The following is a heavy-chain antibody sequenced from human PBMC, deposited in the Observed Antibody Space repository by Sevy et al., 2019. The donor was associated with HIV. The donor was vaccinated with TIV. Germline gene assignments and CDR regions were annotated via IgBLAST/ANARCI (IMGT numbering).Heavy chain of an antibody. CDR1: GYTFTGYY. CDR2: INPNSGGT. Sequence: ASVKVSCKASGYTFTGYYMHWVRQAPGQGLEWMGRINPNSGGTNYAQKFQGRVTMTRDTSISTAYMELSRLRSDDTAVYYCARNLYSSSPDVDYWDQGTLVTVSS. V-gene: IGHV1-2*06. J-gene: IGHJ4*02. D-gene: IGHD6-13*01. CDR3: ARNLYSSSPDVDY.